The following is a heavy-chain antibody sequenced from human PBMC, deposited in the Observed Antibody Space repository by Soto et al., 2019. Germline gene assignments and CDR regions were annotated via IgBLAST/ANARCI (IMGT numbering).Heavy chain of an antibody. CDR3: AKVLDASMVVNGYLY. D-gene: IGHD5-18*01. CDR2: IGGSGDST. J-gene: IGHJ4*02. Sequence: GGSLRLSCAASGFTFSSYAMSWVRQAPGKGLEWVSAIGGSGDSTYYADSVKGRLTISRDNSKNTLYLQVNSLRVEDTAVYYCAKVLDASMVVNGYLYWGQGTLVTVSS. V-gene: IGHV3-23*01. CDR1: GFTFSSYA.